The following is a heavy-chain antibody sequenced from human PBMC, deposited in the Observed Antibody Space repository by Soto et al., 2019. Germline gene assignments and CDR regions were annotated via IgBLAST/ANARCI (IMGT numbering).Heavy chain of an antibody. CDR1: GFTFSTSW. J-gene: IGHJ4*02. Sequence: EVQLVESGGGLVQPGGSLRLSCAASGFTFSTSWVNWVRQAPGKGLEWVANINPDGSAQYYVDSVKGRFTISRDNAKNSLFLQMNSLRADDTAVYYCTRISRGPPSDHWSQGTLVTVSS. V-gene: IGHV3-7*03. D-gene: IGHD3-10*01. CDR3: TRISRGPPSDH. CDR2: INPDGSAQ.